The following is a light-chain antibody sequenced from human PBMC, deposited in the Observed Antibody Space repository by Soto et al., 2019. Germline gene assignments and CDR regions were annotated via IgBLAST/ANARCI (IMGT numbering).Light chain of an antibody. J-gene: IGKJ2*01. CDR2: KVS. CDR1: QSLVFSDGNTY. V-gene: IGKV2-30*01. CDR3: MEGTHWHT. Sequence: DVVMTQSPLSLPVTLGQPASISCRSSQSLVFSDGNTYLTWFQQRPGQSPRRLIYKVSNRDSGVPDRFSGSGSGTDFTLKISRVEAEDVGVYYCMEGTHWHTFGQGTELEIK.